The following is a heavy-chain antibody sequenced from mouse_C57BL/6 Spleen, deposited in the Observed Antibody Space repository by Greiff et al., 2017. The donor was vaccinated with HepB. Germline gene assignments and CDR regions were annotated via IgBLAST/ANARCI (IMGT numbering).Heavy chain of an antibody. Sequence: EVKLLESGGGLVKPGGSLKLSCAASGFTFSDYGMHWVRQAPEKGLEWVAYISSGSSTIYYADTVKGRFTISRDNAKNTLFLQMTSLRSEDTAMYYCARRDGSGSFAYWGQGTLVTVSA. D-gene: IGHD3-2*02. CDR1: GFTFSDYG. J-gene: IGHJ3*01. CDR2: ISSGSSTI. V-gene: IGHV5-17*01. CDR3: ARRDGSGSFAY.